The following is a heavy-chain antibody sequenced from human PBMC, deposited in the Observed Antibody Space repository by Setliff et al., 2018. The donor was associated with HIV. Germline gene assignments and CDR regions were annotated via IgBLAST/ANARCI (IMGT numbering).Heavy chain of an antibody. CDR2: IHYSGST. Sequence: PSETLSLTFAVSDGSISSHYWSWIRQPPGKGLEWLGSIHYSGSTNYNPSLKSRVTISVDTSKNQFSLKVNSVTAAVTAVYYCARDPGGLYCRSTTCQGGCFDPWGQGTLVTVSS. D-gene: IGHD2-2*01. CDR3: ARDPGGLYCRSTTCQGGCFDP. CDR1: DGSISSHY. V-gene: IGHV4-59*11. J-gene: IGHJ5*02.